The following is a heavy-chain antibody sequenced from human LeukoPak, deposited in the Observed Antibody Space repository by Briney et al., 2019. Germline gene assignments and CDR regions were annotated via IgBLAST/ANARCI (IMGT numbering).Heavy chain of an antibody. Sequence: GESLKISCKGSGYTFASYWIGWVRQAPGQGLEWMGWINPNSGGTNYAQKFQGRVTMTRDTSISTAYMELSRLRSDDTAVYYCARVLGSYQLPRYYYMDVWGKGTTVTVSS. J-gene: IGHJ6*03. V-gene: IGHV1-2*02. CDR1: GYTFASYW. CDR3: ARVLGSYQLPRYYYMDV. D-gene: IGHD2-2*01. CDR2: INPNSGGT.